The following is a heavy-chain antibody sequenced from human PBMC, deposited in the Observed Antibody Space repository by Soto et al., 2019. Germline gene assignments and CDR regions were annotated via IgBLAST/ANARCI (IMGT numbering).Heavy chain of an antibody. CDR1: GFTFTNYH. Sequence: GGSLRLSCTASGFTFTNYHMNWIRQPPGKGLEWVSYITTTSSVTQYADSVKGRFTISRGNAKNSLYLQMNSLTAEDTAVYYCARDIWDYGDNSFDPWGQGTLVTVSS. CDR3: ARDIWDYGDNSFDP. V-gene: IGHV3-48*01. D-gene: IGHD4-17*01. CDR2: ITTTSSVT. J-gene: IGHJ5*02.